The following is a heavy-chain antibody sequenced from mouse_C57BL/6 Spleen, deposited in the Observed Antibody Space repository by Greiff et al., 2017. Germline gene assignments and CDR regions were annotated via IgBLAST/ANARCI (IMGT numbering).Heavy chain of an antibody. J-gene: IGHJ1*03. V-gene: IGHV1-82*01. Sequence: QVQLKESGPELVKPGASVKISCKASGYAFSSSWMNWVKQRPGKGLEWIGRIYPGDGDTNYNGKFKGKATLTADKSSSTAYMQLSSLTSEDSAVYFCARRLYYGSSYWYFDVWGTGTTVTVSS. CDR1: GYAFSSSW. D-gene: IGHD1-1*01. CDR2: IYPGDGDT. CDR3: ARRLYYGSSYWYFDV.